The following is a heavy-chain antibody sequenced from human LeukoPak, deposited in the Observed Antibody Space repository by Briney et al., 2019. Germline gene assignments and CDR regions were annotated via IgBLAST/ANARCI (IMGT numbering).Heavy chain of an antibody. CDR3: GRKSAARKTSEFDY. J-gene: IGHJ4*02. Sequence: ASVKVSCKASGYTFTDYYMNWVRQAPGQGLEWMGWIHPNSGGTNYAQKFQGRVTMTKDTSISTAYMELSRLTFDDTAVYYCGRKSAARKTSEFDYWGQGTLVTVSS. V-gene: IGHV1-2*02. CDR1: GYTFTDYY. D-gene: IGHD6-6*01. CDR2: IHPNSGGT.